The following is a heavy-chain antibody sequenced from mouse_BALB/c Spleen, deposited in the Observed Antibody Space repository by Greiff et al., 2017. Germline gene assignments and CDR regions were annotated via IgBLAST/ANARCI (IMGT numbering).Heavy chain of an antibody. V-gene: IGHV2-2*02. J-gene: IGHJ4*01. D-gene: IGHD2-1*01. CDR3: ARKSYGNYDAMDY. Sequence: QVQLKESGPGLVQPSQSLSITCTVSGFSLTSYGVHWVRQSPGKGLEWLGVIWSGGSTDYNAAFISRLSISKDNSKSQVFFKMNSLQANGTAIYYCARKSYGNYDAMDYWGQGTSVTVSS. CDR1: GFSLTSYG. CDR2: IWSGGST.